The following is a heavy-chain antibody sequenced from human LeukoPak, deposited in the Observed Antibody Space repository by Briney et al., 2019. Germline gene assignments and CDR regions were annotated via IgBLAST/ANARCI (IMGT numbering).Heavy chain of an antibody. J-gene: IGHJ4*02. Sequence: SGTLSLTCAVSGGSISRGNYYWSWIRQPAGQGLEWIGRITSSGSSNSILPLKSRVTISVDTSKNQFSLKLSSVTAADTAVYYCARDPGPYWGQGTLVTVSS. V-gene: IGHV4-61*02. CDR2: ITSSGSS. CDR3: ARDPGPY. CDR1: GGSISRGNYY.